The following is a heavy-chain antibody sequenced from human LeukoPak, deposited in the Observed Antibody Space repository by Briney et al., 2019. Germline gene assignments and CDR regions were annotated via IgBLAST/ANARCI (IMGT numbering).Heavy chain of an antibody. CDR1: GGTFSSYA. Sequence: ASVKVSCKASGGTFSSYAISWVRQAPGQGLEWMGRIIPIFGTANYAQKFQGSVTITTDESTSTAYMELSSLRSEDTAVYYCARGRLKNDAFDIWGQGTMVTVSS. D-gene: IGHD3-22*01. J-gene: IGHJ3*02. V-gene: IGHV1-69*05. CDR2: IIPIFGTA. CDR3: ARGRLKNDAFDI.